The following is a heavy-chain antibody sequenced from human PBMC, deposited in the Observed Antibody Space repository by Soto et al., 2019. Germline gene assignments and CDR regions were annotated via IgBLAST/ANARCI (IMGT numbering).Heavy chain of an antibody. CDR3: ARGGEVGYDILTGINNWFDP. J-gene: IGHJ5*02. CDR2: IYYSGST. D-gene: IGHD3-9*01. Sequence: PSETLSLTCTVSGGSISSGGYYWSWIRQHPGKGLEWIGYIYYSGSTYYNPSLKSRVTISVDTSKNQFSLSLSSVTAADTAVYYCARGGEVGYDILTGINNWFDPWGQGTLVTVSS. V-gene: IGHV4-31*03. CDR1: GGSISSGGYY.